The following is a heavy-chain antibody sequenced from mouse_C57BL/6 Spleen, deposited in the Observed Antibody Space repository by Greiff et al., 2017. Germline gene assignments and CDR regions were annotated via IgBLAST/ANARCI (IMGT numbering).Heavy chain of an antibody. CDR2: INPGSGGT. Sequence: VQLQQSGAELVRPGTSVKVSCKASGYAFTNYLIEWVKQRPGQGLEWIGVINPGSGGTNYNEKFKGKATLTADKSSSTAYMQLSSLTSEDSAVYFCARGGGTDYFDYWGQGTTLTVSS. CDR1: GYAFTNYL. V-gene: IGHV1-54*01. D-gene: IGHD4-1*01. J-gene: IGHJ2*01. CDR3: ARGGGTDYFDY.